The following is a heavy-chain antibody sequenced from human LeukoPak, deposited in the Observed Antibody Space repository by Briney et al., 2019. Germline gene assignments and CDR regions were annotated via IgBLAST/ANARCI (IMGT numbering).Heavy chain of an antibody. J-gene: IGHJ4*02. V-gene: IGHV1-18*01. CDR1: GYTFTSYG. CDR2: ISAYNGNT. D-gene: IGHD5-18*01. CDR3: ARAQRYSGYSYGYSPGDY. Sequence: ASVKVSCKASGYTFTSYGISWVRQAPGQGLEWMGWISAYNGNTNYAQKLQGRVTMTTDTSTSTAYMELRSLRSDDTAVYYCARAQRYSGYSYGYSPGDYWGQGTLVTVSS.